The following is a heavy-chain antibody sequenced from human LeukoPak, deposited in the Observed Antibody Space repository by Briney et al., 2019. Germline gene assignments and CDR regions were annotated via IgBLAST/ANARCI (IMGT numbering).Heavy chain of an antibody. Sequence: GGSLRLSCAASGLTFSSYWMSWVRQAPGKGLEWVANIKQDGSEKYYVDSVKGRFTISRDNAKNSLYLQMNSLRAADTAVYYCARDLMGATHYFQHWGQGPLVTVSS. V-gene: IGHV3-7*01. CDR3: ARDLMGATHYFQH. CDR1: GLTFSSYW. J-gene: IGHJ1*01. CDR2: IKQDGSEK. D-gene: IGHD1-26*01.